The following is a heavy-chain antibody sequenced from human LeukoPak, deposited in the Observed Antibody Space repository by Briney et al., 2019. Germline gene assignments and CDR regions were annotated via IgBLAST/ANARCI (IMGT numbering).Heavy chain of an antibody. CDR2: IYYSGST. Sequence: SETLSLTCTVSGGSISSYYWSWIREPPGKGLEWIGYIYYSGSTNYNPSLKSRVTISVDTSKNQFSLKLSSVTAADTAVYYCARHGYYRGWFDPWGQGTLVTVSS. D-gene: IGHD3-22*01. CDR3: ARHGYYRGWFDP. J-gene: IGHJ5*02. V-gene: IGHV4-59*01. CDR1: GGSISSYY.